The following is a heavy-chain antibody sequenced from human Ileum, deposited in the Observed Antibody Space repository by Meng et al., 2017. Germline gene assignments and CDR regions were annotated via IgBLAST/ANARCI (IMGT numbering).Heavy chain of an antibody. Sequence: SETLSLTCIVSGGSITTYYWTWIRQPPGKGLEWIGYISNTGTTKYNPSLASRVAISVDTSKSQISLKLTSVTAADTAVYYCASHFGYGSGSFGFRGQGLLVTVSS. CDR3: ASHFGYGSGSFGF. J-gene: IGHJ4*02. CDR2: ISNTGTT. CDR1: GGSITTYY. V-gene: IGHV4-59*01. D-gene: IGHD3-10*01.